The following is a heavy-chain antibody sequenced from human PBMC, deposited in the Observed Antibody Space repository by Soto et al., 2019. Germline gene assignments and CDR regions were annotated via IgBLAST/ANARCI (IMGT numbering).Heavy chain of an antibody. V-gene: IGHV3-43*01. CDR3: AKEIYGGYDSEYYGMDV. CDR2: ISWDGGST. Sequence: EVQLVESGGVVVQPGVSLRLSGAASGFTFDDYTMHWVRQAPGKGLEWVSLISWDGGSTYYADAVKGEFTISRDNSKNSLYLQMNGLRTEDTALYYCAKEIYGGYDSEYYGMDVWGHGTTVTVSS. D-gene: IGHD5-12*01. J-gene: IGHJ6*02. CDR1: GFTFDDYT.